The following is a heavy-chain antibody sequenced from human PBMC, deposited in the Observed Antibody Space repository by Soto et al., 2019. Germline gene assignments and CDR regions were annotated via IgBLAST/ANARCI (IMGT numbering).Heavy chain of an antibody. D-gene: IGHD1-7*01. CDR1: GYTFTSYA. Sequence: ASVKVSCKASGYTFTSYAISWVRQAPGQGLEWMGGIIPIFGTANYAQKFQGRVTITADESTSTAYMELSSLRSEDTAVYYCARGAITGTTDLYYYGMDVWGQGTTVTVSS. CDR3: ARGAITGTTDLYYYGMDV. V-gene: IGHV1-69*13. J-gene: IGHJ6*02. CDR2: IIPIFGTA.